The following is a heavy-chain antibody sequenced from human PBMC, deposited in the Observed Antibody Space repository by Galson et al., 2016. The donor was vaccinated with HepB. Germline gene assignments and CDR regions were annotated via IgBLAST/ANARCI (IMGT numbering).Heavy chain of an antibody. J-gene: IGHJ4*02. V-gene: IGHV3-23*01. CDR3: AKDRGGRVDTGTLDY. CDR1: GNTFSNYA. Sequence: SLRLSCAASGNTFSNYAMHWVRQAPGEGLEWVSGIGGSDTGTYYADSVRGRFTISRDNSKNTLYLQMNSLRAGDAAVYYCAKDRGGRVDTGTLDYWGQGTLVTVSS. D-gene: IGHD5-18*01. CDR2: IGGSDTGT.